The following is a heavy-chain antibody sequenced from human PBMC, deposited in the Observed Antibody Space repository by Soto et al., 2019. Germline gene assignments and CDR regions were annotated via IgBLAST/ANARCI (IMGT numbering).Heavy chain of an antibody. CDR1: GFTFSSYA. CDR3: AKADMVVTAIRYAYYYYGMDV. D-gene: IGHD2-21*02. J-gene: IGHJ6*02. V-gene: IGHV3-23*01. CDR2: ISGSGGST. Sequence: EVQLLESGGGLVQPGGSLRLSCAASGFTFSSYAMSLVRQAPGKGLEWVSAISGSGGSTYYADSVKGRFTISRENSKNTRYLQMNSLRAEDTAVYYCAKADMVVTAIRYAYYYYGMDVWGQGTTVTVSS.